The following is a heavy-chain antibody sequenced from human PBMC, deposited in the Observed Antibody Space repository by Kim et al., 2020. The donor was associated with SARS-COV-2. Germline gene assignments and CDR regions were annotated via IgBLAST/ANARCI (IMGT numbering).Heavy chain of an antibody. Sequence: GGSLRLSCAASGFTFSSYAMHWVRQAPGKGLEWVAVISYDGSNKYYADSVKGRFTISRDNSKNTLYLQMNSLRAEDTAVYYCARGGGWFGESSFDYWGQGTLVTVSS. J-gene: IGHJ4*02. D-gene: IGHD3-10*01. CDR1: GFTFSSYA. CDR3: ARGGGWFGESSFDY. V-gene: IGHV3-30*04. CDR2: ISYDGSNK.